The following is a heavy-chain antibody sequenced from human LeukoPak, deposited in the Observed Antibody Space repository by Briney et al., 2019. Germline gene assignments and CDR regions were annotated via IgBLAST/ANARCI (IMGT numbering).Heavy chain of an antibody. CDR3: ARRQVGYSGYDALLYYFDY. CDR1: GFTFSSFW. D-gene: IGHD5-12*01. V-gene: IGHV3-7*01. Sequence: GESLRLSCAASGFTFSSFWMSWVRQAPGKGLEWVANIKKDGSEKYYVDSVKGRFTMSRDNAKNSLYLQMNSLRAEDTAVYYCARRQVGYSGYDALLYYFDYWGQGTLVTVSS. J-gene: IGHJ4*02. CDR2: IKKDGSEK.